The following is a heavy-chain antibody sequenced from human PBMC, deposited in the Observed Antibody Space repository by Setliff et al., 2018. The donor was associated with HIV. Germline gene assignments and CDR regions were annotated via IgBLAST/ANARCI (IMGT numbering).Heavy chain of an antibody. J-gene: IGHJ6*02. CDR1: GFMLNNHY. D-gene: IGHD5-12*01. CDR2: ISITSKYM. CDR3: ARGQSGYDVFGMDF. V-gene: IGHV3-21*01. Sequence: GGSLRLSCAASGFMLNNHYMNWVRQAPGKGLEWVSSISITSKYMYYADSVRGRFTISRDNAKNSLYLQMNSLRAEDTAVYYCARGQSGYDVFGMDFWGQGTTVTVSS.